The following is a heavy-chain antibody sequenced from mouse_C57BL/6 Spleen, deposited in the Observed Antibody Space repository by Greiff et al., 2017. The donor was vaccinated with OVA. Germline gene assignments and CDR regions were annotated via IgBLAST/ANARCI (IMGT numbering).Heavy chain of an antibody. CDR2: INPSTGGT. Sequence: VQLQQSGPELVKPGASVKISCTASGYSFTGYYMTWVKQSPEKSLEWIGEINPSTGGTTYNQKFKAQATLTVDKSSNTAYMQLKSLTSEDSAVYYCARGDNDYGHPVDYWGQGTTLTVSA. CDR3: ARGDNDYGHPVDY. CDR1: GYSFTGYY. J-gene: IGHJ2*01. D-gene: IGHD1-1*02. V-gene: IGHV1-42*01.